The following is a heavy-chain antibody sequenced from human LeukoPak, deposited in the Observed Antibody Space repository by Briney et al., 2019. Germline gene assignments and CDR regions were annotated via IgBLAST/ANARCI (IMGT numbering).Heavy chain of an antibody. CDR1: GFTFSTYT. CDR2: ISSNGGST. J-gene: IGHJ4*02. V-gene: IGHV3-64*01. D-gene: IGHD6-13*01. CDR3: ARVGAAAARGYFDC. Sequence: PGGSLRLSCAASGFTFSTYTMHWVRQAPGKGLEYVSAISSNGGSTYYANSVRGRFTISSDNSKNTLYLQMGSLRAEDMAVYYCARVGAAAARGYFDCWGQGTLVTVSS.